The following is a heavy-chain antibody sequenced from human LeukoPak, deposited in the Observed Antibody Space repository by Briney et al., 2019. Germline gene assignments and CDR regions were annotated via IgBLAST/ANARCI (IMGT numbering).Heavy chain of an antibody. CDR2: IKDSGST. D-gene: IGHD2-15*01. CDR1: GGSFSGYY. Sequence: SATLSLTCAVHGGSFSGYYWSWIRQPPGRGVEWIGEIKDSGSTNYSPSHKGPVTISVATSKDQFSLKLSSVTAADTAVYYCARGGGAVVVVAAPSLAFDIWGQGTMVTVSS. V-gene: IGHV4-34*01. J-gene: IGHJ3*02. CDR3: ARGGGAVVVVAAPSLAFDI.